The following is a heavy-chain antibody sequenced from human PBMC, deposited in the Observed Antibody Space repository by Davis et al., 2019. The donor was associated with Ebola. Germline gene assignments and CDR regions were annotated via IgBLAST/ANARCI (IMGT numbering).Heavy chain of an antibody. CDR3: TPRAFDY. V-gene: IGHV3-9*01. J-gene: IGHJ4*02. Sequence: SLKISCAASGFTFDDYAMHWVRQAPGKGLEWVSGINWNSGDIGYADSVKGRFTISRDNAKNSLYLQMNSLRAEDTAVYYCTPRAFDYWGQGTLVTVSS. CDR2: INWNSGDI. CDR1: GFTFDDYA.